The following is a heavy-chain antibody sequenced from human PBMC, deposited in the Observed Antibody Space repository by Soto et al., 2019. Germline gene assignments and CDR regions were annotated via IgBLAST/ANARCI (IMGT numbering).Heavy chain of an antibody. D-gene: IGHD1-26*01. V-gene: IGHV1-3*01. Sequence: ASVKVSCKASGYSFTTDFAMHWVRQAPGQRHEWMGWVNVGNGNTKNSQKFQDRLTITWDTSAATVYMELSSLRSEDTAVYYCARLYSERTFDYWGQGTVVTVSS. CDR1: GYSFTTDFA. CDR3: ARLYSERTFDY. J-gene: IGHJ4*02. CDR2: VNVGNGNT.